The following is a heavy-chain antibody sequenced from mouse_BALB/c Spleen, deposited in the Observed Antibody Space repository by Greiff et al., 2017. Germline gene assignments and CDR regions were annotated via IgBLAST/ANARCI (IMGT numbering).Heavy chain of an antibody. CDR2: ISNLAYSI. D-gene: IGHD3-1*01. J-gene: IGHJ4*01. V-gene: IGHV5-15*01. CDR1: GFTFSDYG. Sequence: DVKLVESGGGLVQPGGSRKLSCAASGFTFSDYGMAWVRQAPGKGPEWVAFISNLAYSIYYADTVTGRYTISRENAKNTLYLQMSSLRSEDTAMYYCARLGDYAMDYWGQGTSVTVSS. CDR3: ARLGDYAMDY.